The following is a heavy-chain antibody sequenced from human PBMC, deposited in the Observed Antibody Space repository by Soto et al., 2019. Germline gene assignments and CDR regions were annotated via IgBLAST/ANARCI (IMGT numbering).Heavy chain of an antibody. CDR1: GGSFSGYY. CDR3: ARQHIVVVTAMCRAFPLRVFPYYYYYGMDV. V-gene: IGHV4-34*01. J-gene: IGHJ6*02. Sequence: PSETLSLTCAVYGGSFSGYYWSWIRQPPGKGLEWIGEINHSGSTNYNPSLKSRVTISVDTSKNQFSLKLSSVTAADTAVYYCARQHIVVVTAMCRAFPLRVFPYYYYYGMDVWGQGTTVTVSS. D-gene: IGHD2-21*02. CDR2: INHSGST.